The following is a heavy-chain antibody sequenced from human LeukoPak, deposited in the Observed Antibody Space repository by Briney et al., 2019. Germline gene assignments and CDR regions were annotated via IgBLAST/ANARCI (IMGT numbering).Heavy chain of an antibody. V-gene: IGHV3-23*01. CDR3: AKRPLVDTVATIPDGHFDY. J-gene: IGHJ4*02. CDR2: ISGSGGST. CDR1: GFTFSSYG. Sequence: PGGSLRLSCAASGFTFSSYGMSWVRQAPGKGLEWVSAISGSGGSTYYADSVEGRFTISRDNSKNTLYMQMHSLRAEDTAVSYCAKRPLVDTVATIPDGHFDYWGQGTLVTVSS. D-gene: IGHD5-12*01.